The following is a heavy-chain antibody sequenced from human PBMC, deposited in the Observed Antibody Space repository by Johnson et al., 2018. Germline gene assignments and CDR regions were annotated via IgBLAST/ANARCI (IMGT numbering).Heavy chain of an antibody. CDR2: ISYDGSKE. V-gene: IGHV3-30*18. CDR3: AKSELGGSYPQHIDY. Sequence: QVQLQESGGGLVQPGGSLRLSCVASGFTFSSYGMHWVRQAPGKGLEWVAVISYDGSKENYADSVKGRFTLSRDTPKNTLYLQMNSLRTEDTAMYYCAKSELGGSYPQHIDYWGQGTLVTVSS. J-gene: IGHJ4*02. CDR1: GFTFSSYG. D-gene: IGHD1-26*01.